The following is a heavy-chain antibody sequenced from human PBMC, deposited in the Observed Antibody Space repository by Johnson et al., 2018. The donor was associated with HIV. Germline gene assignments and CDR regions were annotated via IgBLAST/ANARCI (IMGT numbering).Heavy chain of an antibody. CDR2: IKHDGSEK. J-gene: IGHJ3*02. CDR1: GFTFSSSW. Sequence: VQLVESGGGLVQPGGSLRLSCAASGFTFSSSWMSWVRQAPGKGLEWVANIKHDGSEKYYVDSVKGRFTISRDNAKNSLYLQMNSLRAEDTAVYYCAERSPILRAFDIWGQGTMVTVSS. V-gene: IGHV3-7*05. CDR3: AERSPILRAFDI.